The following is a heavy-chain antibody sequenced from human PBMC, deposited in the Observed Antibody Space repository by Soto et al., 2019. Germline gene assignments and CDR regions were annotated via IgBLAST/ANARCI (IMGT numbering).Heavy chain of an antibody. J-gene: IGHJ5*02. V-gene: IGHV3-73*01. D-gene: IGHD5-18*01. CDR2: IRSKANSYAT. Sequence: EVQLVESGGGLVQPGGSLKLSCAASGFTFSGSAMHWVRQASGKGLEWVGRIRSKANSYATAYAASVKGRFTISRDDSKNTAYLQMYSLKTEDTAVYYCTSPIQLRAYWFDPWGQGTLVTVSS. CDR3: TSPIQLRAYWFDP. CDR1: GFTFSGSA.